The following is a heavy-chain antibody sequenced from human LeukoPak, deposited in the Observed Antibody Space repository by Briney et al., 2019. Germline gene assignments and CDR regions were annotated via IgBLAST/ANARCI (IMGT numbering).Heavy chain of an antibody. CDR2: IKQDGSEK. V-gene: IGHV3-7*01. CDR3: ASRPRTSHSYDY. D-gene: IGHD2-2*01. Sequence: GSLRLSCAASGFTFSSYWMSWVRQAPGKGQEWVANIKQDGSEKYYVDSVKGRFTISRDNAKNSLYLQMNSLRAEDTAVYYCASRPRTSHSYDYWGQGTLVTVSS. J-gene: IGHJ4*02. CDR1: GFTFSSYW.